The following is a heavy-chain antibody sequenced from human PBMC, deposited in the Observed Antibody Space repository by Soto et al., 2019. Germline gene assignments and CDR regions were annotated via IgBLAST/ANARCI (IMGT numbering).Heavy chain of an antibody. CDR1: GFTFSSYA. V-gene: IGHV3-30-3*01. Sequence: GGSLRLSCAASGFTFSSYAMHWVRQAPGKGLEWVAVISYDGSNKYYADSVKGRFTISRDNAKNSLYLQMNSLRAEDTAVYYCARDGYMVRGVIGGGFDYWGQGTLVTVSS. D-gene: IGHD3-10*01. CDR3: ARDGYMVRGVIGGGFDY. CDR2: ISYDGSNK. J-gene: IGHJ4*02.